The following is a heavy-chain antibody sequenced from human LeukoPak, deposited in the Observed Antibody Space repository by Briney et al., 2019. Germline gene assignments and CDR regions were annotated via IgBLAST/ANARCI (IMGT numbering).Heavy chain of an antibody. CDR1: GFTFSRYA. D-gene: IGHD2-15*01. V-gene: IGHV3-23*01. J-gene: IGHJ4*02. CDR3: AKTPVKSASGSEVY. CDR2: ISASGGGA. Sequence: GGSLRLSCAASGFTFSRYAMNWVRQAPGKGLEWVSTISASGGGAYYADSVKGRFTISRDNSKNTLYLQMNSLRAEDTAVYYCAKTPVKSASGSEVYWGQGTLVTVSS.